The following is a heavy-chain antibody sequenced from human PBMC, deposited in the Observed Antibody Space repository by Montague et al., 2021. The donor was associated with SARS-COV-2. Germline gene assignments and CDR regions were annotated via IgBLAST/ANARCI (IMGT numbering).Heavy chain of an antibody. Sequence: SETLSLTCAVYGGSFSGYYWNWIRQPPGKGLEWIGEINHSGCAKYNPSLKRRVTISVDTSKNQFSLKLNSVTAADTAVYYCARLGEGVVPAPILGVGPYYSYFYMDVWGKGATVTVSS. V-gene: IGHV4-34*01. D-gene: IGHD2-2*02. CDR3: ARLGEGVVPAPILGVGPYYSYFYMDV. J-gene: IGHJ6*03. CDR2: INHSGCA. CDR1: GGSFSGYY.